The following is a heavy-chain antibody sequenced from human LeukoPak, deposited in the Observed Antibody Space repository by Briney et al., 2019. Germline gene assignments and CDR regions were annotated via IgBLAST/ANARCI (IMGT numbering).Heavy chain of an antibody. Sequence: GGSLRLSCVVSGLSFSDSYMTWIRQTPGMGLESLAYISGMGHDIYYADSVKGRFTISRDNAKNSLYLQMNSLRPEDTAVYYCAREQWYRLDYWGQGSLVTVSS. J-gene: IGHJ4*02. D-gene: IGHD6-19*01. CDR3: AREQWYRLDY. V-gene: IGHV3-11*01. CDR2: ISGMGHDI. CDR1: GLSFSDSY.